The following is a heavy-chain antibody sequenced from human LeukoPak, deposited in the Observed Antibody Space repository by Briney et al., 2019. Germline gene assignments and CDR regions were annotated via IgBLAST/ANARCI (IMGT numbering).Heavy chain of an antibody. V-gene: IGHV3-7*01. CDR1: GFTFSSHW. CDR2: IKEDGSAE. D-gene: IGHD2-15*01. CDR3: ARAHTPIVVVVATDY. J-gene: IGHJ4*02. Sequence: PGGSLRLSCAASGFTFSSHWMGWVRQAPGKGLEWVANIKEDGSAEHYVDSVRGRFTISRDNAKNSLYLQMNSLRAEDTAVYYCARAHTPIVVVVATDYWGQGTLVTASS.